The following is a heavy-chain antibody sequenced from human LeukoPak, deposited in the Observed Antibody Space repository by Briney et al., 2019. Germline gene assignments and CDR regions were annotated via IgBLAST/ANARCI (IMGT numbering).Heavy chain of an antibody. CDR3: ARGPNSNWSGLDF. J-gene: IGHJ4*02. CDR1: GFSFSGHW. V-gene: IGHV3-74*01. CDR2: ISPTGSTT. D-gene: IGHD6-6*01. Sequence: PGGSLRLSCTASGFSFSGHWMHWARHLPGKGLVWVSRISPTGSTTSYADSMKGRFTASRDNAKNTLYLQVNNLRAEDTAVYYCARGPNSNWSGLDFWGQGTLLTVSS.